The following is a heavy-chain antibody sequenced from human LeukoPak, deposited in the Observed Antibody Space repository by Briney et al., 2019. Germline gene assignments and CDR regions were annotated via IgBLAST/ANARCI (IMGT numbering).Heavy chain of an antibody. J-gene: IGHJ5*02. CDR1: GGTFSSYA. CDR2: IKPNSGGT. Sequence: ASVKVSCKASGGTFSSYAISWVRQAPGQGLEWMGWIKPNSGGTNYAQKFQGRVTMTRDTSISTAYMELSRLRSDDTAVYYCARAAIFGVVIAGRFDPWGQGTLVTVSS. V-gene: IGHV1-2*02. CDR3: ARAAIFGVVIAGRFDP. D-gene: IGHD3-3*01.